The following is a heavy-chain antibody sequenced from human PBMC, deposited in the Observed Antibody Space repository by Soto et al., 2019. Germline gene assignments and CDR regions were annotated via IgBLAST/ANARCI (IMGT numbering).Heavy chain of an antibody. D-gene: IGHD3-3*01. Sequence: GRSLRLSFAASRFTFRSYCMHWVRQAPGKGLEWVAFISYDGSNKYQADSVKGRFTISRDNSKNTLYLQMNSLTAEDTAVYYCAKDLFTPAASIFWTTIFGVVIINPDSYYGMDVWGQGTTVTVSS. CDR2: ISYDGSNK. CDR3: AKDLFTPAASIFWTTIFGVVIINPDSYYGMDV. CDR1: RFTFRSYC. J-gene: IGHJ6*02. V-gene: IGHV3-30*18.